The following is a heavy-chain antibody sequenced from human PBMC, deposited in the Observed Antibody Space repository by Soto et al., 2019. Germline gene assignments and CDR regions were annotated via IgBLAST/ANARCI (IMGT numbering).Heavy chain of an antibody. Sequence: GGSLRLSCAASGFTFSSYSMNWVRQAPGKGLEWVSYISSSSTIYYADSVKGRFTISRDNAKNSLYLQMNSLRDEDTAVYYCASGFYDFWSGYYTDAFDIWGQGTMVTVSS. CDR1: GFTFSSYS. CDR2: ISSSSTI. D-gene: IGHD3-3*01. V-gene: IGHV3-48*02. J-gene: IGHJ3*02. CDR3: ASGFYDFWSGYYTDAFDI.